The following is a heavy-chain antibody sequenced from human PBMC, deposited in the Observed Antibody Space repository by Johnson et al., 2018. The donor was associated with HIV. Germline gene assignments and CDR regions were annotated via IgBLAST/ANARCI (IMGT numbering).Heavy chain of an antibody. CDR2: ISFDGNTR. Sequence: QVQLVESGGVVVQPGGSLRLSCAASGFTFDDYAMHWVRQAPGNGLEWVALISFDGNTRFFGDSMKGRFTISRDNSNNTLYLQMNSLRAEDTAVYYCARDLGGGYSSSSYAFDIWGQGTMVTVSS. J-gene: IGHJ3*02. CDR3: ARDLGGGYSSSSYAFDI. D-gene: IGHD6-6*01. CDR1: GFTFDDYA. V-gene: IGHV3-30*03.